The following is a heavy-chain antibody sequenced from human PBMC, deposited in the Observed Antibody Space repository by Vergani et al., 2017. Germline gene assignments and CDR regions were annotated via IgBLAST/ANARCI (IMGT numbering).Heavy chain of an antibody. CDR2: IYNSGST. D-gene: IGHD6-19*01. CDR1: GGSLSSGSYY. Sequence: QVQLQESGPGLLKPSQTLALTCTVSGGSLSSGSYYWSWVRQRPGKGLEWIGYIYNSGSTYYNPSLKSRVAISVDTSKNQFSLKVTSVTAADTAVYFCARQXPGSGWSPGDFDDWGQGILVTVSS. CDR3: ARQXPGSGWSPGDFDD. V-gene: IGHV4-30-4*01. J-gene: IGHJ4*02.